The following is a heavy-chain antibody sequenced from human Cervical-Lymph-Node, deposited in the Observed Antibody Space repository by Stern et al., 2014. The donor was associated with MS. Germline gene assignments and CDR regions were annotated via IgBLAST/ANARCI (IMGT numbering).Heavy chain of an antibody. Sequence: VQLVESGGGVVQPGRSLRLSCAASGFSFRRYAMHWVRQAPGKGLEWVALICYDGSNPYYADSVTGRFTISRDNFKNTLYLQMNSLRAEDTAVYYCASAYSSSHYYFDYWGQGTLVTVSS. CDR1: GFSFRRYA. D-gene: IGHD6-13*01. V-gene: IGHV3-33*01. CDR3: ASAYSSSHYYFDY. J-gene: IGHJ4*02. CDR2: ICYDGSNP.